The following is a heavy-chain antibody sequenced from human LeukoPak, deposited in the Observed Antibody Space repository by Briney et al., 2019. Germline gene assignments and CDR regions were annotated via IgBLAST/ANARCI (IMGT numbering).Heavy chain of an antibody. CDR3: ARVGARDIVVVPAAMAFDP. Sequence: SQTLSLTCTVSGGSISSGSYYWSWIRQPAGKGLEWIGRIYTSGSTNYNPSLKSRVTISVDTSRNQFSLKLSSVTAADTAVYYCARVGARDIVVVPAAMAFDPWGQGTLVTVSS. V-gene: IGHV4-61*02. J-gene: IGHJ5*02. D-gene: IGHD2-2*01. CDR2: IYTSGST. CDR1: GGSISSGSYY.